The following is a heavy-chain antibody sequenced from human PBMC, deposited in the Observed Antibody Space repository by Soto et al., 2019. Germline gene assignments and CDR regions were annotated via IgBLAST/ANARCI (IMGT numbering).Heavy chain of an antibody. D-gene: IGHD1-1*01. Sequence: GGSLRLSCAASGFTFSSYTMNWVRQAPGKGLEWVSSISSSSSYIYYADSVKGRFTISRDNAKNSLYLQINGLRAEDTAVFYYAKILIFGTTRGSSFNSGGQGTLVTVSS. CDR3: AKILIFGTTRGSSFNS. CDR2: ISSSSSYI. CDR1: GFTFSSYT. J-gene: IGHJ4*02. V-gene: IGHV3-21*01.